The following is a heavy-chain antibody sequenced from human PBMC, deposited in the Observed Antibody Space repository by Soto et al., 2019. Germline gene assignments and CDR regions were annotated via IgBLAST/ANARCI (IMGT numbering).Heavy chain of an antibody. CDR3: AVPYYCSGGSCLRTYDY. CDR2: IYNSGST. D-gene: IGHD2-15*01. Sequence: SETLSLTCTVSGGSISSSSYYWGWIRQPPGKGQEWIGRIYNSGSTYYNPSLKSRVTISVDTSKNQFSLKLSSVTAADTAVYYCAVPYYCSGGSCLRTYDYWGQGTLVTVSS. CDR1: GGSISSSSYY. J-gene: IGHJ4*02. V-gene: IGHV4-39*01.